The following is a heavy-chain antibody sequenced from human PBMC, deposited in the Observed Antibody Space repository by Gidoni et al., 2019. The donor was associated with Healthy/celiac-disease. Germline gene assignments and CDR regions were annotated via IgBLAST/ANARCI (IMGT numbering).Heavy chain of an antibody. CDR1: GFTFSSYA. D-gene: IGHD3-22*01. CDR3: AKDIGYYDSSGLNFDY. CDR2: ISGSGGST. Sequence: EVQLLESGGGLVQPGGSLRLSCAASGFTFSSYAMSWVRQAPGKGLEWVSAISGSGGSTYYADSVKGRFTISRDNSKNTLYLQMNSLRAEDTAVYYCAKDIGYYDSSGLNFDYWGQGTLVTVSS. V-gene: IGHV3-23*01. J-gene: IGHJ4*02.